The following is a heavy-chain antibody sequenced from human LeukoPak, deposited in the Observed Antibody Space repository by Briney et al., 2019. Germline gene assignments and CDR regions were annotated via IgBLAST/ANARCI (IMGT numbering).Heavy chain of an antibody. D-gene: IGHD3-22*01. J-gene: IGHJ4*02. CDR3: ATVLLYDSSGYYSNYFDY. V-gene: IGHV1-24*01. CDR2: FYPEDGET. CDR1: VYTLIELS. Sequence: ASVKVSSKISVYTLIELSMHWVPQAPGKGLEGRGGFYPEDGETIYAQKFQGRVTMTEDTSTDTAYMELSSLRSEDTAVYYCATVLLYDSSGYYSNYFDYWGQGTLVTVSS.